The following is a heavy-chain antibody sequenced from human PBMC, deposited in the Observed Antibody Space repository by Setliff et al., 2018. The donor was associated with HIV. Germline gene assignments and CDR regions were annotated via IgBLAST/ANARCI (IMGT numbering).Heavy chain of an antibody. CDR3: ARGVLYGLPEY. Sequence: GASVKVSCKASGHTPRHYGINWIRQAPGQGLEWVGSLIPVLGEPHYAPRFQGRVTITADDSTNTAYLELSNLRFDDTATYYCARGVLYGLPEYWGTGSLVTVSS. CDR1: GHTPRHYG. CDR2: LIPVLGEP. D-gene: IGHD2-15*01. V-gene: IGHV1-69*11. J-gene: IGHJ4*02.